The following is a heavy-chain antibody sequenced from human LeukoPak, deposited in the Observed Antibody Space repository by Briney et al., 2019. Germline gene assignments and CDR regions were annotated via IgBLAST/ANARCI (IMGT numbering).Heavy chain of an antibody. J-gene: IGHJ6*03. D-gene: IGHD5-12*01. CDR3: ARRATIAYYYYYMDV. V-gene: IGHV4-59*01. Sequence: PSETLSLTCTVSGGSINNYFWSWIRQPPGKGLECIAYIYYSDSTNYKPSLKSRVTISVDTSKNQFSLKLSSVTAADTAVYYCARRATIAYYYYYMDVWSKGTTVTISS. CDR1: GGSINNYF. CDR2: IYYSDST.